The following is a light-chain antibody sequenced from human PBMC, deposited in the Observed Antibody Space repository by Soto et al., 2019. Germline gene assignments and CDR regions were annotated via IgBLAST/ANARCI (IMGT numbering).Light chain of an antibody. V-gene: IGKV3-15*01. CDR3: QQYGSSPWT. CDR1: ENVYSN. Sequence: EIVMTQSPATLSVSPGERAALSCRASENVYSNLAWYQQKPGQAPRLLIYGAVTRATGIPPSFSASGSETEFTLTISSLQSEDFAVYYCQQYGSSPWTFGQGTKVDIK. J-gene: IGKJ1*01. CDR2: GAV.